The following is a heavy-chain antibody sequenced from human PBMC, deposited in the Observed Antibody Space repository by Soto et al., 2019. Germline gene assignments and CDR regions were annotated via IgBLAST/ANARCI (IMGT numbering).Heavy chain of an antibody. CDR3: ARDLGLTYYYYYGMDV. J-gene: IGHJ6*02. D-gene: IGHD7-27*01. V-gene: IGHV3-33*01. CDR2: IWYDGSNK. Sequence: PGGSLRLSCAASGFTFSSYGMHWVRQAPGKGLEWVAVIWYDGSNKYYADSVKGRFTISRDNSKNTLYLQMNSLRAEDTAVYYCARDLGLTYYYYYGMDVWGQGTTVTVS. CDR1: GFTFSSYG.